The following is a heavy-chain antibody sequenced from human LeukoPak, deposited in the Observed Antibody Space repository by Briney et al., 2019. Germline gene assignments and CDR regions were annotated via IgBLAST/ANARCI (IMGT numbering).Heavy chain of an antibody. CDR2: MNPNRGNT. J-gene: IGHJ5*02. CDR1: GYSFTTYD. Sequence: ASVKVSCKASGYSFTTYDINWVRQATGQGLEWMGWMNPNRGNTGYAQKFQGRVTMTRNTSISTAYMELSSLRSEDTAVYYCARGRGRWKLDSGRALTPNWFDPWGQGTLVTVSS. CDR3: ARGRGRWKLDSGRALTPNWFDP. V-gene: IGHV1-8*01. D-gene: IGHD5-12*01.